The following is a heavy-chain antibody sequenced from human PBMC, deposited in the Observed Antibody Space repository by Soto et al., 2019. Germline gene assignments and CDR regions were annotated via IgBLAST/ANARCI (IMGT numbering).Heavy chain of an antibody. J-gene: IGHJ4*02. CDR3: ARDRPNYDILTGYSPITNTFDY. Sequence: GGSLTLSCAASGFTFSSYAMHWVRQAPGKGLEWVAVISYDGSNKYYADSVKGRFTISRDNSKNTLYLQMNSLRAEDTAVYYCARDRPNYDILTGYSPITNTFDYWGQGTLVTVSS. D-gene: IGHD3-9*01. V-gene: IGHV3-30-3*01. CDR2: ISYDGSNK. CDR1: GFTFSSYA.